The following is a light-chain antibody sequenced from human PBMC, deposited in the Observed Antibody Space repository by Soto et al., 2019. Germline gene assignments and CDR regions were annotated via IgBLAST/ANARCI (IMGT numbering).Light chain of an antibody. CDR3: QLLTFCAGT. CDR2: DAS. Sequence: IVLTQSPATLSLSPGERATLSCRASHSVSTYLAWYQQKPGQAPRLLIYDASSRATGVPARCSGSGSGTDCTLTICSLEPDDVAVYYCQLLTFCAGTFIQGTKLEIK. V-gene: IGKV3-11*01. J-gene: IGKJ1*01. CDR1: HSVSTY.